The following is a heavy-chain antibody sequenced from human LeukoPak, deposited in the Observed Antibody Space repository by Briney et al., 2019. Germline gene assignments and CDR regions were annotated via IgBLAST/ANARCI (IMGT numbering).Heavy chain of an antibody. V-gene: IGHV3-48*03. J-gene: IGHJ6*04. CDR2: ISSSGSTI. D-gene: IGHD3-9*01. Sequence: GGSLRLSCAASGFTFSSYEMNWVRQAPGKGLEWVSYISSSGSTIYYADSVKGRFTISRDNAKSSLYLQMNSLRAEDTAVYYCARGPIDILTGYHYYYYYGTDVWGKGTTVTVSS. CDR3: ARGPIDILTGYHYYYYYGTDV. CDR1: GFTFSSYE.